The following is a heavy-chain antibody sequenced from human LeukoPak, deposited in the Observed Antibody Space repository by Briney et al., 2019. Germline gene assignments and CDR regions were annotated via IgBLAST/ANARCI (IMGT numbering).Heavy chain of an antibody. D-gene: IGHD2-21*02. V-gene: IGHV3-23*01. CDR2: ISGRGGST. J-gene: IGHJ4*02. CDR1: GFTFSNYA. Sequence: GGSLRLSCAASGFTFSNYAMIWVRQAPGKGLEWVSSISGRGGSTYYAGSVKGRFTISRDNSKNTLSLQMDSLRSEDTAVYYCAKDSGVVVTAIPNYWGQGALVTVSS. CDR3: AKDSGVVVTAIPNY.